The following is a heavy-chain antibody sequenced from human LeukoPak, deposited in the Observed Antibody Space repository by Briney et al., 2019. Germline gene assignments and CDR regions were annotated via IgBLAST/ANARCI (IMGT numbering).Heavy chain of an antibody. CDR3: AKRTGYYDSSGPIDY. Sequence: PGGSLRLSCAASGFTFDDYAMHWVRQAPGKGLEWVSGISWNSGSIGYADSVKGRFTISRDNSKNTLYLQMNSLRAEDTAVYYCAKRTGYYDSSGPIDYWGQGTLVTVSS. CDR1: GFTFDDYA. V-gene: IGHV3-9*01. J-gene: IGHJ4*02. CDR2: ISWNSGSI. D-gene: IGHD3-22*01.